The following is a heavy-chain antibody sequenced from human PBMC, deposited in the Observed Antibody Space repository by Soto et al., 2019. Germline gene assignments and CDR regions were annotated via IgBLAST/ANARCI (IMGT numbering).Heavy chain of an antibody. V-gene: IGHV3-9*01. Sequence: GRSLRLSCAASGFTFDDYAMHWVRQAPGKGLEWVSGISWNSGSIGYADSVKGRFTISRDNAKNSLYLQMNSLRAEDTALYYCSRGYDPFDPWGQGTLVTVSS. D-gene: IGHD5-12*01. CDR2: ISWNSGSI. CDR1: GFTFDDYA. J-gene: IGHJ5*02. CDR3: SRGYDPFDP.